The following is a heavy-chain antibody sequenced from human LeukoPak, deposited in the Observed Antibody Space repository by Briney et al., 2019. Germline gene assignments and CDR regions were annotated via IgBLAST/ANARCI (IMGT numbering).Heavy chain of an antibody. Sequence: ASETLSLTCAVSGGSITSGNWWSWVRQSPGKGLQWIGEVYRSGSTNFNPSLKSRVTISVDTSKNQFSLKLSSVTAADTAVYYCAHNGWYSIDNWGQGTLVTVSS. CDR1: GGSITSGNW. CDR3: AHNGWYSIDN. D-gene: IGHD6-19*01. V-gene: IGHV4-4*02. CDR2: VYRSGST. J-gene: IGHJ4*02.